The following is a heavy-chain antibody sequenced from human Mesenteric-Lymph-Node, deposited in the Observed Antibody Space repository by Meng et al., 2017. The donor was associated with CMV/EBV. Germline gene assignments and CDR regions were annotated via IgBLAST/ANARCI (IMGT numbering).Heavy chain of an antibody. J-gene: IGHJ4*02. CDR1: GYSFTSYW. CDR2: IYPGDSDT. V-gene: IGHV5-51*01. Sequence: GESLKISCKGSGYSFTSYWIGWVRQTPGKGLEWMGIIYPGDSDTRYSPSFQGQVTISADKSISTAYLQWSSLKASDTAIYYCARPRYCTSTSCSTGRYYFDYWGQGTLVTVSS. CDR3: ARPRYCTSTSCSTGRYYFDY. D-gene: IGHD2-2*02.